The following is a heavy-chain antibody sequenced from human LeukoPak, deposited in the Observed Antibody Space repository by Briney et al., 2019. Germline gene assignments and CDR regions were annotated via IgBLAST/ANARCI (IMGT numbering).Heavy chain of an antibody. CDR1: GFTFSSYA. Sequence: GGSLRLSCAASGFTFSSYAMSWVRQAPGKGLEWVANIKQDGSEKYYVDSVKGRFTISRDNAKNSLYLQMNSLRAEDTAVYYCARDVASGSSGDDAFDIWGQGTMVTVSS. J-gene: IGHJ3*02. CDR2: IKQDGSEK. D-gene: IGHD1-26*01. CDR3: ARDVASGSSGDDAFDI. V-gene: IGHV3-7*01.